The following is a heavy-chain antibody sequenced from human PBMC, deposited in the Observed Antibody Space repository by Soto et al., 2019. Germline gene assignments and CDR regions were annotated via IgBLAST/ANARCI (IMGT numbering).Heavy chain of an antibody. V-gene: IGHV1-18*01. CDR1: GYTFTSYG. CDR3: ARVRAVLPPTNWFDP. CDR2: ISAYNGNT. Sequence: QVQLVQSGAEVKKPGASVKVSCKASGYTFTSYGISWVRQAPGQGLEGMGWISAYNGNTNYAQKLQGRVTMTTDTSTSTAYMELRSLRSDDTAVYYCARVRAVLPPTNWFDPWGQGTLVTVSS. D-gene: IGHD1-20*01. J-gene: IGHJ5*02.